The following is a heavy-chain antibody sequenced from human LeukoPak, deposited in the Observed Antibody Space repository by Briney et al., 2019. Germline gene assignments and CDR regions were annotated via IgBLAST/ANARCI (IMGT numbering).Heavy chain of an antibody. CDR1: GGSISSGGYY. Sequence: PSETLSLTCTVSGGSISSGGYYWSWIRQHPGKGLEWIGSIYYSGSTYYNPSLKSRVTISVDTSKNQFSLKLSSVTAADTAVYYCARDNLPGFDYWGQGTLVTVSS. CDR3: ARDNLPGFDY. J-gene: IGHJ4*02. CDR2: IYYSGST. V-gene: IGHV4-39*07.